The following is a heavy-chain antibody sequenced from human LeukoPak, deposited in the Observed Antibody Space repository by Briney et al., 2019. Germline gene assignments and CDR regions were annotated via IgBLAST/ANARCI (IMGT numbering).Heavy chain of an antibody. D-gene: IGHD2-8*02. Sequence: ASVKVSCKASGYTFTGYYMHWVRQAPGQGLEWMGLINPSRTNTNYAQKFRGRVTMTRDTSRSTVYMDLSSLRSEDTAMYFCAREESGGYFDYWGQGTLVTVSS. CDR1: GYTFTGYY. CDR2: INPSRTNT. V-gene: IGHV1-46*01. CDR3: AREESGGYFDY. J-gene: IGHJ4*02.